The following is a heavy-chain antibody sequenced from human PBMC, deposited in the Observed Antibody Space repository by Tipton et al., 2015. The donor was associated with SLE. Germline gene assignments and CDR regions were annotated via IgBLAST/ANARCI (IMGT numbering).Heavy chain of an antibody. Sequence: TLSLTCTVSGGSISSSSYYWGWIRQPPGKGLEWIGTIYYSGGTYYNPSLKSRVTISVDTSKNQFSLKLNSVTAADTAVYYCARQYSDYDYYYGMDVWGQGTTVTVSS. CDR2: IYYSGGT. J-gene: IGHJ6*02. V-gene: IGHV4-39*01. D-gene: IGHD4-17*01. CDR3: ARQYSDYDYYYGMDV. CDR1: GGSISSSSYY.